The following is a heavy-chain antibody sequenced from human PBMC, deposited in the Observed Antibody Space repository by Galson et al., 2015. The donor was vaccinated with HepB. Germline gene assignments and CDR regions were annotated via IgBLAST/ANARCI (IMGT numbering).Heavy chain of an antibody. D-gene: IGHD6-13*01. J-gene: IGHJ4*02. CDR1: GFPFSNYW. Sequence: SLRLSCAASGFPFSNYWMSWVRQAPGKGLEWVANIKQDGSEKDYVDSMKGRFTISRDNSKKSLYLQLNSLRAEDTAVYYCARIGYSSSSFDYWGRGTLVTVSS. V-gene: IGHV3-7*03. CDR2: IKQDGSEK. CDR3: ARIGYSSSSFDY.